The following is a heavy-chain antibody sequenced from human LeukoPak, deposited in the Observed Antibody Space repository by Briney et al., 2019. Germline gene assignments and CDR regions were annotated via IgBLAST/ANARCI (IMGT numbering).Heavy chain of an antibody. CDR2: IYTSGST. D-gene: IGHD3-10*01. CDR3: ARDRTQYYPYGMDV. Sequence: PSETLSLTCTVSGGSISSYYWSWIRQPAGKGLDWIGRIYTSGSTNYTPSFKSRVTMSVDTSKNQFSLKLSSVTAADTGVYYCARDRTQYYPYGMDVWGQATTVTVSS. J-gene: IGHJ6*02. CDR1: GGSISSYY. V-gene: IGHV4-4*07.